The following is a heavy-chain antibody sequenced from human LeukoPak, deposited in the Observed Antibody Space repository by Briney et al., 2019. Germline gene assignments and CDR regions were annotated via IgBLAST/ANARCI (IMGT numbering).Heavy chain of an antibody. D-gene: IGHD1-26*01. CDR3: AREGATRYSMDV. CDR2: ISSSSSYI. CDR1: GFTFSSYG. J-gene: IGHJ6*03. Sequence: GGSLRLSCAASGFTFSSYGMSWVRQAPGKGLEWVSAISSSSSYIYYADSVKGRFTISRDNAKNSLYLQMNSLRAEDTAVYYCAREGATRYSMDVWGKGTTVTVSS. V-gene: IGHV3-21*01.